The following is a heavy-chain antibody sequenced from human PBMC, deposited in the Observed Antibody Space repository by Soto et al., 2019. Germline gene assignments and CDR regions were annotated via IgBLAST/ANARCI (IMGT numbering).Heavy chain of an antibody. CDR2: IYSGGKI. CDR3: ARGSPSVRYSSTWGDALDI. Sequence: EVQLVETGGGLIQPGGSLRLSCAVSGFTVSSNYMNWVRQVPGKGLEWVSVIYSGGKIYYADSVKGRFTISRDNSKNTVALQMNSLRAEDTAVYYCARGSPSVRYSSTWGDALDIWGQGTMVTVSS. V-gene: IGHV3-53*02. J-gene: IGHJ3*02. CDR1: GFTVSSNY. D-gene: IGHD6-13*01.